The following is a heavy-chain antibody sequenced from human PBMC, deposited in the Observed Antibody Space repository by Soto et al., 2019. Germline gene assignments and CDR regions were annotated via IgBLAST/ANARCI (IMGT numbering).Heavy chain of an antibody. V-gene: IGHV1-69*13. CDR1: GYTFTSYY. CDR2: IIPIFGTA. Sequence: SVKVSCKASGYTFTSYYMHWVRQAPGQGLEWMGGIIPIFGTANYAQKFQGRVTITADESTSTAYMELSSLRSEDTAVYYCAREGGGHYYGSGSPYYYYGMDVWGQGTTVTVSS. CDR3: AREGGGHYYGSGSPYYYYGMDV. J-gene: IGHJ6*02. D-gene: IGHD3-10*01.